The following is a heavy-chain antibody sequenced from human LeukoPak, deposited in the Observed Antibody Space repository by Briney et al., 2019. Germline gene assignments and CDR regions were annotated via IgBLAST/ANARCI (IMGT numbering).Heavy chain of an antibody. D-gene: IGHD3-22*01. CDR1: GFTFSSYA. CDR2: ISYDGSNK. CDR3: ARGSGYYYPVPYYFDY. V-gene: IGHV3-30*04. J-gene: IGHJ4*02. Sequence: GGSLRLSCAASGFTFSSYAMHWVRQAPGKGLEWVAVISYDGSNKYYADSVKGRFTISRDNSKNTLYLQMNSLRAEDTAVYYCARGSGYYYPVPYYFDYWGQGTLVNVSS.